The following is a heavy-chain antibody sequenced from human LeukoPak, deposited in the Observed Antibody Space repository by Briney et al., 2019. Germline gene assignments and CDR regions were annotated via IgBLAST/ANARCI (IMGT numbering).Heavy chain of an antibody. CDR2: IKQDGSQK. Sequence: SGGSLRLSCAVSGSTFSTYWMSWVRQAPGKGLEWVANIKQDGSQKYYVHSVKGRFTISRDNAKNSLYLQMNSLRAEDTAVYYCAREKSGSNAAFDYWGQGTLVTVSS. CDR3: AREKSGSNAAFDY. CDR1: GSTFSTYW. V-gene: IGHV3-7*01. J-gene: IGHJ4*02. D-gene: IGHD1-26*01.